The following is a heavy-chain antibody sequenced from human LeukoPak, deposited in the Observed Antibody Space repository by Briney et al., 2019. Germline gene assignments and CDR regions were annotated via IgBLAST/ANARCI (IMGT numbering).Heavy chain of an antibody. CDR3: AKVGYEWGNYYYYYMDV. V-gene: IGHV3-30*02. D-gene: IGHD5-12*01. CDR2: IRYDGSNK. Sequence: GGSLRLSCAASGFTFSSYGMHWVRQAPGKGLEWVAFIRYDGSNKYYADSVKGRFTISRDNSKNTLYLQMNSLRAEDTAVYYCAKVGYEWGNYYYYYMDVWGKGTTVTISS. J-gene: IGHJ6*03. CDR1: GFTFSSYG.